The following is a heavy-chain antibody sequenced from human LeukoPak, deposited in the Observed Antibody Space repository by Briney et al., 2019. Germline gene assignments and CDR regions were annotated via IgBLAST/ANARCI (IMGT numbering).Heavy chain of an antibody. V-gene: IGHV3-30*04. Sequence: GGSLRLSCAASGFTFSSYAMHWVRQAPGKGLDWVAVISCDGSNQFYADPVKGRFTISRDNSMNTLHLQMNSLRTEDTAVYSCARGYYYDSSGFLSWGQGTLVTVSS. D-gene: IGHD3-22*01. J-gene: IGHJ5*02. CDR2: ISCDGSNQ. CDR3: ARGYYYDSSGFLS. CDR1: GFTFSSYA.